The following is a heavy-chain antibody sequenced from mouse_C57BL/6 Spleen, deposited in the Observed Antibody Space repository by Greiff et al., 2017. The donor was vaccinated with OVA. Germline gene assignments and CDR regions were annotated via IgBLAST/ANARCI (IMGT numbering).Heavy chain of an antibody. CDR3: ASAYYYGSSYDWCCDD. D-gene: IGHD1-1*01. Sequence: VQLQQSVAELVRPGASVKLSCTASGFTIQNTYMHWVKPRPEQGLEWIGRIDPANGNTKYAPKFQGQATITADTSSNTAYLQLSSLTSEDTAIYYGASAYYYGSSYDWCCDDWGTGTTVTVSA. CDR2: IDPANGNT. CDR1: GFTIQNTY. V-gene: IGHV14-3*01. J-gene: IGHJ1*03.